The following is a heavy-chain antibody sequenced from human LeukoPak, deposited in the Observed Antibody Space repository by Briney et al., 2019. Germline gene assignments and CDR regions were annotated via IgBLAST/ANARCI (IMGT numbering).Heavy chain of an antibody. J-gene: IGHJ4*02. CDR3: TRDMHSHYFDF. CDR1: GFTFSSHG. Sequence: PGGSLRLSCAASGFTFSSHGMHWVRQAPGKGLEWVAVIWYDGSNKYYGDSVEGRFTISRDNSKNTLYLHMNSLRAEDTAVYYCTRDMHSHYFDFWGQGTVVTVSS. V-gene: IGHV3-33*01. D-gene: IGHD2-2*01. CDR2: IWYDGSNK.